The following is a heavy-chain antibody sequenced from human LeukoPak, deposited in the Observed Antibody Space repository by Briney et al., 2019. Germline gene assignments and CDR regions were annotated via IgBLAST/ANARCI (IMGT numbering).Heavy chain of an antibody. Sequence: SETLSLTCTVSGGSISSYYWSWIRQPAGKGLEWIGRIYTSGSTNYNPSLKSRVTMSVDTSKNQFSLKLSSVTAADTAVYYCARDYISPSGGQNWFDPWGQGTLVTVSS. CDR3: ARDYISPSGGQNWFDP. CDR1: GGSISSYY. CDR2: IYTSGST. D-gene: IGHD2-15*01. J-gene: IGHJ5*02. V-gene: IGHV4-4*07.